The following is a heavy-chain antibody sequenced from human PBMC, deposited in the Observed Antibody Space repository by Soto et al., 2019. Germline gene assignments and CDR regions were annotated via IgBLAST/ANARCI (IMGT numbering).Heavy chain of an antibody. D-gene: IGHD4-4*01. V-gene: IGHV4-59*08. CDR2: IFDSGNA. CDR1: GGSINSYC. Sequence: QVQLQESGPGLVKPSETLSLTCTVSGGSINSYCWSWIRQPPGKGLEWIAYIFDSGNANYNPSLKSRVPLSVDTSKNQFSLKLTSVTAADTAVYYCARHRRTTVAKFYFDNWGQGALVTVSS. J-gene: IGHJ4*02. CDR3: ARHRRTTVAKFYFDN.